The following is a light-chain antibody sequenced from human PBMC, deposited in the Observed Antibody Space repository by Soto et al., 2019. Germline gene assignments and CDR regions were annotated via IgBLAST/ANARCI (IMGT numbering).Light chain of an antibody. Sequence: QLVLTQSPSASASLGASVKITCTLSSGHSNYAIAWHQQQPEKGPRYLMRLNSDGSHSKGDGIPDRFSGSSSGAERFLTISSLQSEDEADYYCKSWDTGSVLFAGGTKVTVL. CDR1: SGHSNYA. CDR2: LNSDGSH. CDR3: KSWDTGSVL. J-gene: IGLJ2*01. V-gene: IGLV4-69*01.